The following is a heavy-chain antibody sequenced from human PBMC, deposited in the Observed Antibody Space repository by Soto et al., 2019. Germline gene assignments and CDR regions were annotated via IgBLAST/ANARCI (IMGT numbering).Heavy chain of an antibody. V-gene: IGHV3-74*01. J-gene: IGHJ6*02. CDR2: INGDGSST. CDR3: ARDGPAYSSSGRGYYYGMDV. CDR1: GFTFSSYA. Sequence: GGSLRLSCAASGFTFSSYAMSWVRQAPGKGLEWVSRINGDGSSTSYADSVKGRFTISRDNAKNTLYLQMNSLRAEDTAVYYCARDGPAYSSSGRGYYYGMDVWGQGTTVTVSS. D-gene: IGHD6-13*01.